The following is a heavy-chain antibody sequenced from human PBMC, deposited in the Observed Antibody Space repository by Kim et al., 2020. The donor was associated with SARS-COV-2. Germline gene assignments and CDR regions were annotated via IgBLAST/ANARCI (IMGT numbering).Heavy chain of an antibody. J-gene: IGHJ4*02. CDR2: IFYTGGA. CDR1: GGSISSRNYY. D-gene: IGHD2-2*01. Sequence: SETLSLTCTVSGGSISSRNYYWGWIRQSPGKGLEWIGNIFYTGGANYNPSLKSRVTISIDTSKNQFSLKLSSVTAADTALYYCARDYQLLAPDSWGQGIL. CDR3: ARDYQLLAPDS. V-gene: IGHV4-39*02.